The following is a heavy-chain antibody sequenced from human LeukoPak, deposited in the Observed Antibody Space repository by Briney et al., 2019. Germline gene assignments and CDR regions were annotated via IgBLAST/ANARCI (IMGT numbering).Heavy chain of an antibody. CDR2: ISSRSIYI. Sequence: GGSLRLSCVVSGFSVSNNYMNWVRQAPGEGLEWVSSISSRSIYIHYADSVKGRFTISRDNVKNSLYLQMNSLRADDTAIYYCARDSRHHRFLYWDWFDPWGQGTLVTVSS. D-gene: IGHD1-26*01. J-gene: IGHJ5*02. CDR1: GFSVSNNY. CDR3: ARDSRHHRFLYWDWFDP. V-gene: IGHV3-21*06.